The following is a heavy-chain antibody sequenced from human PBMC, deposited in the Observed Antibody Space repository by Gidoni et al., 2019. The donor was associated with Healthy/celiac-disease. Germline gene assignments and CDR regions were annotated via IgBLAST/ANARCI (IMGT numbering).Heavy chain of an antibody. D-gene: IGHD1-26*01. CDR1: GFTFSSYG. J-gene: IGHJ4*02. Sequence: QVQLVESGGGVVQPGRSLRLSCAASGFTFSSYGMHWVRQAPGKGLEWVAVIWYDGSNKYYADSGKGRFTISRDNSKNTLYLQMNSLRAEDTAVYYCARDGRLQAYFDYWGQGTLVTVSS. CDR2: IWYDGSNK. CDR3: ARDGRLQAYFDY. V-gene: IGHV3-33*01.